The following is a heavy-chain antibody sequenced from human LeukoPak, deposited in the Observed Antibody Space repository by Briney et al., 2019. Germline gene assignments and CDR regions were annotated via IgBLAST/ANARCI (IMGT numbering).Heavy chain of an antibody. CDR2: IYYSGNT. Sequence: SETLSLTCTVSGGSISSYYGSWIRQPPGKGLEWIGYIYYSGNTNFNPSLKRRVTISVDTSKTQFSPNLTSVTPADTAVSYCARRRKATWGPCYFDYCGQGTLVTVSS. CDR1: GGSISSYY. D-gene: IGHD7-27*01. V-gene: IGHV4-59*08. J-gene: IGHJ4*02. CDR3: ARRRKATWGPCYFDY.